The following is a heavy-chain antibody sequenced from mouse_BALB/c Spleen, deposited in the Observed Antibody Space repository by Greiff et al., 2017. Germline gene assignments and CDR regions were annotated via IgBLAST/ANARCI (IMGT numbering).Heavy chain of an antibody. D-gene: IGHD2-4*01. CDR1: GYTFTNYC. J-gene: IGHJ1*01. V-gene: IGHV1-63*02. CDR2: IYPGGGYT. CDR3: ASVRPMITTAAIWYFDV. Sequence: VQLQQSGAELVRPGTSVKISCKASGYTFTNYCLGWVKQRPGHGLEWIGDIYPGGGYTNYNEKFKGKATLTADTSSSTAYMQLSSLTSEESAVYCCASVRPMITTAAIWYFDVWGEGTTVTVSS.